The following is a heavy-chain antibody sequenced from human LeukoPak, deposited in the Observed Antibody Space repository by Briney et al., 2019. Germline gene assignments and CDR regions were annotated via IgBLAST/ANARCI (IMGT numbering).Heavy chain of an antibody. D-gene: IGHD6-19*01. J-gene: IGHJ6*02. CDR1: GYTFTSYG. Sequence: ASVKVSCKASGYTFTSYGISWVRQAPGQGLEWMGWISAYNGNTKYAQKLQGRVTMITDTSTNTGYMEVRSLRSDDTAVYYCARDPGGWYGGYHYYGMDVWGQGTTVTVSS. V-gene: IGHV1-18*01. CDR2: ISAYNGNT. CDR3: ARDPGGWYGGYHYYGMDV.